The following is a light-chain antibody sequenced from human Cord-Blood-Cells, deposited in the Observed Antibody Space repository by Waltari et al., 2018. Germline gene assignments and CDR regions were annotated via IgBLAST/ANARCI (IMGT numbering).Light chain of an antibody. CDR2: YSS. CDR1: SSDVGGYNY. J-gene: IGLJ3*02. Sequence: QSALTQPASVSGSPGQSLPISCTGTSSDVGGYNYVSSYQHHPGKAPKLMIYYSSQRPSGVSNRFSGSKSCNPASLANSGRQGEDEADYYRSSYTSSRTYWVFGGGTKLTVL. V-gene: IGLV2-14*03. CDR3: SSYTSSRTYWV.